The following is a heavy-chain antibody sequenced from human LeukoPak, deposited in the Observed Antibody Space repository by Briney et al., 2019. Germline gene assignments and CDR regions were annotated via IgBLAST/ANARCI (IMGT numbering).Heavy chain of an antibody. D-gene: IGHD1-26*01. J-gene: IGHJ5*02. CDR1: GGSMSSYY. V-gene: IGHV4-59*01. CDR3: ARDQGGVGWFDP. CDR2: IYYSGGA. Sequence: PSETLSLTCSVSGGSMSSYYWSWIRHPPGKGLEWIGYIYYSGGAIYNPSLKSRVTIPVDTSKNQFSLMLTSVTAADTAVYYCARDQGGVGWFDPWGQGTLVTVSS.